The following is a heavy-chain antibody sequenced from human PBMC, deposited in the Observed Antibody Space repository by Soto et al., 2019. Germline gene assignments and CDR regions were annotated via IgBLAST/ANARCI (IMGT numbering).Heavy chain of an antibody. D-gene: IGHD3-16*01. Sequence: SETLSLTCAVSGASIRSYHWSFLRQPAGKGLEWIGRIQHTGNTNYNPSLKSRVTMSADTSKNQISLKMTSVTAADTAVYFCAKDVSSRRWFDPWGQGVRVTVSS. CDR1: GASIRSYH. CDR3: AKDVSSRRWFDP. V-gene: IGHV4-4*07. J-gene: IGHJ5*02. CDR2: IQHTGNT.